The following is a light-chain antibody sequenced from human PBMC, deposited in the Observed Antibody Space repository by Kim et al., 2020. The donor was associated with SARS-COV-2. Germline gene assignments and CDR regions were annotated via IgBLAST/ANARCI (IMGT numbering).Light chain of an antibody. CDR1: QSISGY. V-gene: IGKV1-39*01. CDR3: QETFTTPPYI. J-gene: IGKJ2*01. Sequence: DIQMTQSPSSLSASVGDRVTITCRASQSISGYVNWYQQKPGKAPKLLIYGVSNLQSGVPSRFSGSGSETDFALTISSLEAEDFATYYCQETFTTPPYIFGQGTKVDI. CDR2: GVS.